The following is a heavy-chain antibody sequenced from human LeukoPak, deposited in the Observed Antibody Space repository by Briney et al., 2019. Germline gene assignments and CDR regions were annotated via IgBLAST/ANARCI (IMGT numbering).Heavy chain of an antibody. CDR3: AKEGWYLYQAQPFDY. J-gene: IGHJ4*02. CDR2: ISGSGGST. Sequence: GGSLRLSCAASGFTFSSYAMSWVRQAPGKGLEWVSAISGSGGSTYYADSVKGRFTISRDNSKNTMYLQMNSLRAEDTAVYYCAKEGWYLYQAQPFDYWGQGTLVTVSS. V-gene: IGHV3-23*01. CDR1: GFTFSSYA. D-gene: IGHD2-15*01.